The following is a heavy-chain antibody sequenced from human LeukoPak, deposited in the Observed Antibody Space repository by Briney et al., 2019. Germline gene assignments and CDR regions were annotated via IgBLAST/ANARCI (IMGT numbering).Heavy chain of an antibody. D-gene: IGHD3-22*01. CDR1: GGTFSSYA. CDR3: ARVMHYYDSSGATPDY. J-gene: IGHJ4*02. Sequence: GASVKVSCKASGGTFSSYAISWVRQAPGQGREWMGRIIPILGIANYAQKFQGRVTITADKSTSTAYMELSSLRSEDTAVYYCARVMHYYDSSGATPDYWGQGTLVTVSS. V-gene: IGHV1-69*04. CDR2: IIPILGIA.